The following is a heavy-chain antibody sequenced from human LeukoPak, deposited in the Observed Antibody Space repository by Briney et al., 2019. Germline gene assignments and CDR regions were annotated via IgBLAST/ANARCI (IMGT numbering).Heavy chain of an antibody. CDR3: ARRPMYYSSSWYF. Sequence: PSETLSLTCAVYGGSFSGYYWSWIRQPPGKGLEWIGEINHSGSTNYNPSLKSRVTISVDTSKNQFSLKLSSVTAADTAVYYCARRPMYYSSSWYFWGQGTLVTVSS. V-gene: IGHV4-34*01. CDR2: INHSGST. J-gene: IGHJ4*02. CDR1: GGSFSGYY. D-gene: IGHD6-13*01.